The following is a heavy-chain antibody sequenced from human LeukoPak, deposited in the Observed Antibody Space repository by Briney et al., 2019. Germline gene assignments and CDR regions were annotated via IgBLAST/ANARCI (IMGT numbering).Heavy chain of an antibody. V-gene: IGHV4-59*08. CDR2: IYYSGST. CDR1: GGSISSYY. D-gene: IGHD6-13*01. Sequence: SETLSLTCTVSGGSISSYYWSWIRQPPGKGLEWIGYIYYSGSTNYNPSLKSRVTISVDTSKNQFSLKLSSVTAADTAVYYCARRDTSGWYKDDAFDIWGQGTMVTVSS. CDR3: ARRDTSGWYKDDAFDI. J-gene: IGHJ3*02.